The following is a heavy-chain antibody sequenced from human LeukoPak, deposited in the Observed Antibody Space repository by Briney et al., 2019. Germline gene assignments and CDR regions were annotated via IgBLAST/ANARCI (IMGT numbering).Heavy chain of an antibody. CDR3: ASGSITMIRGVVYYYYGLDV. Sequence: GASVKVSCKASGYTXTTYGVSGVRQAPGQGLDWMGWICGYDGSTRYAQQFQGRVTMTKDTSTSTVYMELRSLRSDDTAIYYCASGSITMIRGVVYYYYGLDVWGQGTSVTVSS. CDR2: ICGYDGST. J-gene: IGHJ6*02. D-gene: IGHD3-10*01. CDR1: GYTXTTYG. V-gene: IGHV1-18*01.